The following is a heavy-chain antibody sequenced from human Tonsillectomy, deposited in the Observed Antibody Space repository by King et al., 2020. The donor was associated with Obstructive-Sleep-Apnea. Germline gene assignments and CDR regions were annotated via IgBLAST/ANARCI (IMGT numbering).Heavy chain of an antibody. CDR1: GYSISSGYY. CDR2: IYHGGST. D-gene: IGHD3-10*01. J-gene: IGHJ4*02. CDR3: ARSFGTHGSGSFSPYFVY. Sequence: VQLQESGPGLVKPSETLSLTCTVSGYSISSGYYWGWLRQPPGKGLEWIGSIYHGGSTYYNPSLKSRVTISVDTSKNQFSLKLSSVTAADTAVYYCARSFGTHGSGSFSPYFVYWGQGTLVTVSS. V-gene: IGHV4-38-2*02.